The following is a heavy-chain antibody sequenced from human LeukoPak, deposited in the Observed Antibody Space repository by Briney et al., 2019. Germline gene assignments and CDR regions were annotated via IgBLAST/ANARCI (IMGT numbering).Heavy chain of an antibody. CDR1: GFTFSSYG. D-gene: IGHD5-18*01. CDR3: ARMETDTAMAADDY. CDR2: IWYDGSNK. Sequence: PGGSLRLSCAASGFTFSSYGMHWVRQAPGKGLEWVAVIWYDGSNKYYADSVKGRFTISRDNSKNTLYLQMNSLRAEDTAVYYCARMETDTAMAADDYWGQGTLVTVSS. J-gene: IGHJ4*02. V-gene: IGHV3-33*01.